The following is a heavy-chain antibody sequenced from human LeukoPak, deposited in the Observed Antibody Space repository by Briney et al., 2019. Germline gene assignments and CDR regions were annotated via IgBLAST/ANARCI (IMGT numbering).Heavy chain of an antibody. CDR2: IYTSGST. Sequence: SETLSLTCTVSGGSISSGRYYWSWIRQPAGKGLEWIGRIYTSGSTNYNPSLKSRVTISVDTSKNQFSLKLSSVTAADTAVYYCARSVTIVGISGRDNWFDPWGQGTLVTVSS. J-gene: IGHJ5*02. CDR1: GGSISSGRYY. CDR3: ARSVTIVGISGRDNWFDP. V-gene: IGHV4-61*02. D-gene: IGHD1-26*01.